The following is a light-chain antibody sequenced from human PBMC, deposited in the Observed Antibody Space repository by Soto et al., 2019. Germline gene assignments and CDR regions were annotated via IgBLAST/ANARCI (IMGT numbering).Light chain of an antibody. V-gene: IGLV2-14*01. CDR2: EVS. CDR1: SSDVGGYNY. CDR3: SSYTRSSTPYG. J-gene: IGLJ1*01. Sequence: QSALTQPASVSGSPGQSITISCTGTSSDVGGYNYVSWYQQHPGKAPKLMISEVSNRPSGVSNRFSGSKSGNTASLTSSGLQAEDEADYYCSSYTRSSTPYGFGSGTKLTVL.